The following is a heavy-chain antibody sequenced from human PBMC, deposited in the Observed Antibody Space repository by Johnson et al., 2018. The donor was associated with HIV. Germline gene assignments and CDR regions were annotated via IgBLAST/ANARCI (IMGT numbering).Heavy chain of an antibody. CDR2: ISWDGGST. CDR3: GKDSKVKRLTADAFDI. J-gene: IGHJ3*02. CDR1: GFTFDDYT. D-gene: IGHD4-11*01. V-gene: IGHV3-43*01. Sequence: EVQLVESGGVVVQPGGSLRLSCAASGFTFDDYTMHWVRQAPGKGLEWVSLISWDGGSTYYADSVKGRFTISRDNSKNSLYLQMNRLRTEDTALYYCGKDSKVKRLTADAFDIWGQGTMVTVSS.